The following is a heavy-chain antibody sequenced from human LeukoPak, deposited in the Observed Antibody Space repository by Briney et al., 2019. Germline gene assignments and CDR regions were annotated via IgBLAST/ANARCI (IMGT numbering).Heavy chain of an antibody. CDR3: AKDVGKWESLHFFDY. J-gene: IGHJ4*02. D-gene: IGHD1-26*01. CDR2: ISGSGAST. CDR1: GFTLSTNA. V-gene: IGHV3-23*01. Sequence: GGSLRLSCLTSGFTLSTNAMSRVRQAPGKGLKWISGISGSGASTYYADSVKGRFTISRDDSRNTLYLQMNSLRGDDTAVYYCAKDVGKWESLHFFDYWGQGTLVTVSS.